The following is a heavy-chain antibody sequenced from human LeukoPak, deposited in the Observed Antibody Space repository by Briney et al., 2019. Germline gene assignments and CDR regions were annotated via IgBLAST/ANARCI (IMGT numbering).Heavy chain of an antibody. V-gene: IGHV4-34*01. J-gene: IGHJ3*02. CDR1: GGSFSGYY. D-gene: IGHD3-22*01. CDR3: ARAEYYYDSRWAFDI. Sequence: PSETLSLTCAVYGGSFSGYYWSWIRQPPGKGLEWIGEINHSGSTNYNPSLKSRVTISVDTSKNQFSLKLSSVTAADTAVYYCARAEYYYDSRWAFDIWGQGTMVTVSS. CDR2: INHSGST.